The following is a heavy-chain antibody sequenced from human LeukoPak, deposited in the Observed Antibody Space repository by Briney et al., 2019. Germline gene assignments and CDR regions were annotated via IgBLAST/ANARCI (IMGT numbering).Heavy chain of an antibody. J-gene: IGHJ4*02. D-gene: IGHD4-17*01. V-gene: IGHV3-21*01. CDR1: GFTFSSYS. CDR3: ARDRLTTGRGIDY. CDR2: TSSSSSYI. Sequence: PGGSLRLSCAASGFTFSSYSMNWVRQAPGKGLEWVSSTSSSSSYIYYADSVKGRFTISRDNAKNSLYLQMNSLRAEDTAVYYCARDRLTTGRGIDYWGQGTLVTVSS.